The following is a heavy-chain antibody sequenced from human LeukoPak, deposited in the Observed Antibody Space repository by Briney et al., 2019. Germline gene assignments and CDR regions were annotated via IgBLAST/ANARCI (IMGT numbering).Heavy chain of an antibody. Sequence: GGSLRLSCAASGFTFSTYGMHWVRQAPGKGLEWVAVISYDGSKKYYADSVKGRFTISRDNSKNTLYLQMNSLRSEDTAVYYCARADWDTAMIDYWGQGTLVTVSS. CDR2: ISYDGSKK. V-gene: IGHV3-30*03. CDR1: GFTFSTYG. CDR3: ARADWDTAMIDY. D-gene: IGHD5-18*01. J-gene: IGHJ4*02.